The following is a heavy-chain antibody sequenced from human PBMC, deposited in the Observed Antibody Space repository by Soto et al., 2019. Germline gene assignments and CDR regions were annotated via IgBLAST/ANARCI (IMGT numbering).Heavy chain of an antibody. J-gene: IGHJ4*02. CDR2: IYSSGRT. CDR1: GVSISSSTQY. CDR3: ARHVGNYVDWAFDY. V-gene: IGHV4-39*01. Sequence: HLQLQESGPGMVKPSETLSLTCIVSGVSISSSTQYWGWIRQPPGKGLEWLASIYSSGRTYYNPPLKRRLTISVDTSKNQVSLELSTMTAADAAVYYCARHVGNYVDWAFDYWGQGTLVTVSS. D-gene: IGHD1-7*01.